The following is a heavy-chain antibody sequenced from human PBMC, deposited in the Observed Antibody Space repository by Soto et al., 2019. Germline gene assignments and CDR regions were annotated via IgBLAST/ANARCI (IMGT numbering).Heavy chain of an antibody. J-gene: IGHJ5*02. Sequence: QVQLVQSGAEVKKPGSSVKVSCKASGGTFSSYAISWVRQAPGQGLEWMGEIIPIFGTANYAQKFQGRVTIPADESPSTADMELRSLRSEDTAVYYCARDRGPSSGYYPYWFDPWGQGTLVTVSS. CDR1: GGTFSSYA. CDR3: ARDRGPSSGYYPYWFDP. CDR2: IIPIFGTA. V-gene: IGHV1-69*12. D-gene: IGHD3-22*01.